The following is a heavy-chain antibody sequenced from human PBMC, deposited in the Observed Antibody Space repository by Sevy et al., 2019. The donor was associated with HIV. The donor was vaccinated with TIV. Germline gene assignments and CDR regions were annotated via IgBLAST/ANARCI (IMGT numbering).Heavy chain of an antibody. V-gene: IGHV3-30*04. D-gene: IGHD3-22*01. CDR3: ASHYYDSTGYYYPLDY. CDR1: GFTFSSYA. Sequence: GGSLRLSCTASGFTFSSYAMYWVRPAPGKGLEWVAVISYDGNNKDYADSVKGRFTISIDNSKNTLYLQMNSLRAEDTAVYYCASHYYDSTGYYYPLDYWGQGTLVTVSS. CDR2: ISYDGNNK. J-gene: IGHJ4*02.